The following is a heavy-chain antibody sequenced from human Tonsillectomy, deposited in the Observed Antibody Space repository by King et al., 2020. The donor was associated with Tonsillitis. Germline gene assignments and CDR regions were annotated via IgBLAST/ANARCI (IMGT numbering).Heavy chain of an antibody. J-gene: IGHJ5*02. CDR2: ISYDGSNK. Sequence: VQLVESGGGVVQPGRSLRLSCAASGFTFSSYAMNWVRQAPGKGLEWVAVISYDGSNKYYADSVKGRFTISRDNSKNMLYLQMNSLRAEDTAVYYCARDLDYGDFVGWFDPWGQGTLVTVSS. V-gene: IGHV3-30*04. D-gene: IGHD4-17*01. CDR1: GFTFSSYA. CDR3: ARDLDYGDFVGWFDP.